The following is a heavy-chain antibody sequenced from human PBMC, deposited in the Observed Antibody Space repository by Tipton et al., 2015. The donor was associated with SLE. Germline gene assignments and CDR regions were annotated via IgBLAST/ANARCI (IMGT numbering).Heavy chain of an antibody. J-gene: IGHJ4*02. CDR2: IYYSGST. CDR1: GGSISSSSYY. CDR3: ASMGRGYSYGTVYY. V-gene: IGHV4-39*07. D-gene: IGHD5-18*01. Sequence: LRLSCTVSGGSISSSSYYWGWIRQPPGKGLEWIGSIYYSGSTYYNPSLKSRVTISVDTSKNQFSLKLSSVTAADTAVYYCASMGRGYSYGTVYYWGQGTLVTVSS.